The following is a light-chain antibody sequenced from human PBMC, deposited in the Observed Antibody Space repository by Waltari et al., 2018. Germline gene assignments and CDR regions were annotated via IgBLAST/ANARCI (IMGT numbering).Light chain of an antibody. CDR2: DAS. V-gene: IGKV3-20*01. CDR3: QKYGTRPAT. CDR1: QSVGRT. J-gene: IGKJ1*01. Sequence: DIVLTQSTGTPSLSPGDSATLSCRASQSVGRTLAWYQQRPGQAPRLLIYDASSRATGIPDRFSGSGSGTDFRLTISRLEPEDFAVYYCQKYGTRPATFGQGTKVEVK.